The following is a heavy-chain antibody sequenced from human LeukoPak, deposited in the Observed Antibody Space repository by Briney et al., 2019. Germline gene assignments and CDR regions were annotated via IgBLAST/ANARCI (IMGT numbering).Heavy chain of an antibody. CDR1: GYTFTGYY. D-gene: IGHD1-26*01. CDR3: ARVAVVGATFDY. V-gene: IGHV1-2*06. CDR2: INPNSGGT. J-gene: IGHJ4*02. Sequence: ASVKVSCKASGYTFTGYYMHWVRQAPGQGLEWMGRINPNSGGTNYAQKFQGRVTMTRDTSISTAYMELSRLRSDDTAVCYCARVAVVGATFDYWGQGTLVTVSS.